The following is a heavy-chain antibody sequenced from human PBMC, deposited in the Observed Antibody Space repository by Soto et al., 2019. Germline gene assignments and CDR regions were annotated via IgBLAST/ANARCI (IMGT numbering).Heavy chain of an antibody. CDR3: AGLMAPRGPFDY. V-gene: IGHV4-31*03. CDR1: GGSISSGGYY. Sequence: SETLSLTCTVSGGSISSGGYYWSWIRQHPGKGLEWIGYIYYSGSTYYNPSLKSRVTISVDTSKNQFSLKLSSVTAADTAVYYCAGLMAPRGPFDYWGQGTLVTVSS. J-gene: IGHJ4*02. CDR2: IYYSGST.